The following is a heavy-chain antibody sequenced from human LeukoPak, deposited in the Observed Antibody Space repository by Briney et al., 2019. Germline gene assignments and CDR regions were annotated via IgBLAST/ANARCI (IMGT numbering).Heavy chain of an antibody. Sequence: PSETLSLTCTVSGGSFSNYCWNWMRQSPGKGLEWIGYTCDSANTYYNPSLKSRVTISVDTSKNQFSLKLTSTTAADTAVYYCARWHDSGRYLEYWGRGTSVTVSS. CDR2: TCDSANT. D-gene: IGHD6-19*01. CDR1: GGSFSNYC. V-gene: IGHV4-59*01. CDR3: ARWHDSGRYLEY. J-gene: IGHJ4*02.